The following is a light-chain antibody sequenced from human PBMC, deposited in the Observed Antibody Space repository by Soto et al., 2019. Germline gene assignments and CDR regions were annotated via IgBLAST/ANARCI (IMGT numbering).Light chain of an antibody. CDR2: AAS. CDR1: QDIGRR. CDR3: QQLNSYPIT. V-gene: IGKV1-12*01. J-gene: IGKJ5*01. Sequence: DIQMTQSQSSVSASIGHRVSIPCWASQDIGRRLAWFQQKPGKAPKYLIQAASSLQGGVPSTFGGSGSGTDFTLTINTLHPEDFATYYCQQLNSYPITFGQGTLLE.